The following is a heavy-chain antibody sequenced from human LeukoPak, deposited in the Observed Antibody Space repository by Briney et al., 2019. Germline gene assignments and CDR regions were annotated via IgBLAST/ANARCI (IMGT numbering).Heavy chain of an antibody. CDR2: INYGGSA. Sequence: SETLSLTCMVSGGSMNSYYWSWIRQPPGKRPEWIGDINYGGSAKYNPSLKSRVTISIDTSKNQFSLNLLSMTAEDTAIYYCVRVGDSATGSVLDNWDPGTLVTVSS. J-gene: IGHJ4*02. CDR3: VRVGDSATGSVLDN. V-gene: IGHV4-59*01. CDR1: GGSMNSYY. D-gene: IGHD2-8*02.